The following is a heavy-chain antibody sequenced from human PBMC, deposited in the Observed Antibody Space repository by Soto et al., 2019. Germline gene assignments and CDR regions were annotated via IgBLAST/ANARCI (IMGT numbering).Heavy chain of an antibody. CDR1: GGSISSGGYY. Sequence: QVQLQESGPGLVKPSQTLSLTCTVSGGSISSGGYYWSWIRQHPGKGLEWIGYIYYSGSTYYNPSLKSRVTISVDTSKNRFSLKLSSVTAADTAVYYCARDAASTHWYFDLWGRGTLVTVSS. D-gene: IGHD6-25*01. J-gene: IGHJ2*01. CDR3: ARDAASTHWYFDL. CDR2: IYYSGST. V-gene: IGHV4-31*03.